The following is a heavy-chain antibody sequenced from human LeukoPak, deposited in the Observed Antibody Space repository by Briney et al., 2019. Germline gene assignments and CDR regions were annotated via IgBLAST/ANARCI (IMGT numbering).Heavy chain of an antibody. D-gene: IGHD6-13*01. J-gene: IGHJ4*02. CDR1: GGSISSSSYY. CDR3: ARDEVSAFDY. CDR2: IYHSGST. V-gene: IGHV4-39*07. Sequence: SETLSLTCTVSGGSISSSSYYWGWIRQPPGKGLEWIGSIYHSGSTNYNPSLKSRVTISVDKSKNHFSLKLTSVTAADTAVYYCARDEVSAFDYWGQGTLVTVSS.